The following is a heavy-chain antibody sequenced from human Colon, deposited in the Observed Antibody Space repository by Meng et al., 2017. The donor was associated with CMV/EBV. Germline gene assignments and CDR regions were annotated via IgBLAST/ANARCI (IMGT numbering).Heavy chain of an antibody. CDR2: IYHGGST. CDR3: ARVGYFATSGPHDAFDI. Sequence: GPLRLSCSVSGGSISSGGHFWAWIRQPPGKGLEWIGTIYHGGSTYYNLSHKSRVTMSRDTSKNIFSLKLNSVTAADTAVYYCARVGYFATSGPHDAFDIWGQGTLVTVSS. CDR1: GGSISSGGHF. J-gene: IGHJ3*02. D-gene: IGHD3-22*01. V-gene: IGHV4-39*07.